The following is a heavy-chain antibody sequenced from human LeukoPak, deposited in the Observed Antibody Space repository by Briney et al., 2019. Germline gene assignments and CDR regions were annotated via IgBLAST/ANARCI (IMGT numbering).Heavy chain of an antibody. D-gene: IGHD3-10*01. CDR2: ISGSGGST. CDR3: AKDIYYGSGSYYLAPFDY. V-gene: IGHV3-23*01. CDR1: GFTFSSYA. J-gene: IGHJ4*02. Sequence: PGGSLRLSCAASGFTFSSYAMSWVRQAPGKGLEWVSAISGSGGSTYYADSVKGRFTISRDNSKNTLYLQMNSLRAEDTSVYYCAKDIYYGSGSYYLAPFDYWGQGTLVTVSS.